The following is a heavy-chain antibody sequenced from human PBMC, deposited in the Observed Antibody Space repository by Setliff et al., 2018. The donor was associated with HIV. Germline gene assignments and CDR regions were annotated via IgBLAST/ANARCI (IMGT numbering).Heavy chain of an antibody. Sequence: ASVKVSCKASGYTFSSNYMHWVRQAPGQGLEWMGWINPNSGGTNYAQKFQGRVTMTRDTSISTAYMELSRLRSDDTAVYYCARDGHSQWLVTTPSALGYWGQGTLVTVSS. CDR1: GYTFSSNY. D-gene: IGHD6-19*01. CDR2: INPNSGGT. J-gene: IGHJ4*02. V-gene: IGHV1-2*02. CDR3: ARDGHSQWLVTTPSALGY.